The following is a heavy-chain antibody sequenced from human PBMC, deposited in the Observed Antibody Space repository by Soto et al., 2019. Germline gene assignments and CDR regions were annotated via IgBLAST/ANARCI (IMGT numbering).Heavy chain of an antibody. CDR3: AREWSPPLAVFDY. J-gene: IGHJ4*02. D-gene: IGHD1-26*01. CDR1: GFTFSTYW. V-gene: IGHV3-7*03. Sequence: RGSLRLSCAASGFTFSTYWMTWFRHAPGKGLEWVANIKQDGSEKYYVDSVKGRFTISRDNAKNSLYLQMNSLKAEDTAVYYCAREWSPPLAVFDYWGQGTLVTVSS. CDR2: IKQDGSEK.